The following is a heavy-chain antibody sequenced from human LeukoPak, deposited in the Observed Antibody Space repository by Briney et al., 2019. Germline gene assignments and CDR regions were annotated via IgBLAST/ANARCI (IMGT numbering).Heavy chain of an antibody. V-gene: IGHV6-1*01. CDR1: GDDVSSNSAA. CDR3: ARDSSWGEGYYYDSSGYGTTTIDY. J-gene: IGHJ4*02. Sequence: SQTLSLTCAISGDDVSSNSAAWNWMRQSPSRGLEWLGRTYYRSKWYNDYAVSVKSRITINPDTSKNQFSLQLNSVTPEDTAVYYCARDSSWGEGYYYDSSGYGTTTIDYWGQGTLVTVSS. D-gene: IGHD3-22*01. CDR2: TYYRSKWYN.